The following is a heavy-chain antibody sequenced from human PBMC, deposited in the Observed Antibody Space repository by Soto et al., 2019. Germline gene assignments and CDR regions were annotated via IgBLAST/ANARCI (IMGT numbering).Heavy chain of an antibody. D-gene: IGHD3-22*01. J-gene: IGHJ5*01. Sequence: SVKVSCKASGGTFSSYAISWVRQAPGQGLEWMGGIIPIFGTANYAQKFQGRVTITADESTSTAYMELSSLRSEDTAVYYCARGGSYYDSSGYYVGFDSWGQGTLVTVSS. CDR3: ARGGSYYDSSGYYVGFDS. CDR1: GGTFSSYA. CDR2: IIPIFGTA. V-gene: IGHV1-69*13.